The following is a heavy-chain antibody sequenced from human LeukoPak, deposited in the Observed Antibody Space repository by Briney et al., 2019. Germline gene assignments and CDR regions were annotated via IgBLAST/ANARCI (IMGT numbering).Heavy chain of an antibody. CDR2: ISYDGSNK. J-gene: IGHJ6*02. CDR1: GFTFSSYA. CDR3: ARENIQFYGMDV. V-gene: IGHV3-30-3*01. D-gene: IGHD2/OR15-2a*01. Sequence: QPGGSLRLSCAASGFTFSSYAMHWVRQAPGKGLEWVAVISYDGSNKYYADSVKGRFTISRDNSKNTLYLQMNSLRAEDTAVYYCARENIQFYGMDVGAQGTTVTVSS.